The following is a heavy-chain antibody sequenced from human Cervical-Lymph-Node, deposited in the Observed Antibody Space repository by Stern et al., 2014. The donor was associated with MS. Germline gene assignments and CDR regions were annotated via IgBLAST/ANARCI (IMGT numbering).Heavy chain of an antibody. CDR3: ARMRYSGDYFIDY. CDR2: VDWDDEK. Sequence: QVTLKESGPALVKHTQSLTLTCTFSGFSLSTPGVGVTWIRQSPGKALEWLALVDWDDEKYFSTSLKTRLSIFKDTSKNQVVLTMTNVDPVDTATFYCARMRYSGDYFIDYWGQGTLVTVSS. D-gene: IGHD5-12*01. J-gene: IGHJ4*02. V-gene: IGHV2-70*01. CDR1: GFSLSTPGVG.